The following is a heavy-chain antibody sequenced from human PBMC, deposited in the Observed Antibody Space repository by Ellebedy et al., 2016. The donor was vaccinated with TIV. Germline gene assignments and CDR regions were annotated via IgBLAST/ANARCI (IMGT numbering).Heavy chain of an antibody. CDR2: IKEDGNEK. CDR1: GFTFSSYS. CDR3: ASNPTELLLAFDI. J-gene: IGHJ3*02. D-gene: IGHD1-7*01. V-gene: IGHV3-7*01. Sequence: GESLKISCAASGFTFSSYSMNWVRQAPGKGLEWVANIKEDGNEKFYVDSVKGRFTISRDNAKNSLYLQMNSLRAEDTAVYYCASNPTELLLAFDIWGQGTMVTVSS.